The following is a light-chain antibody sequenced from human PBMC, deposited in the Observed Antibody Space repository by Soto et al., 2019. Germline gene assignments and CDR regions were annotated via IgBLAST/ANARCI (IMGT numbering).Light chain of an antibody. CDR2: DVS. V-gene: IGLV2-11*01. CDR1: SSDFGGYNY. CDR3: CSYAGTFYV. J-gene: IGLJ1*01. Sequence: QSVLTQPRSVSGSPGQSVTISCTGTSSDFGGYNYVSWYQHHPGKAPKLMIYDVSERPSGVPDRFSGSKSGNTASLTISGLQAEDEADYCCCSYAGTFYVFGTGTKVTVL.